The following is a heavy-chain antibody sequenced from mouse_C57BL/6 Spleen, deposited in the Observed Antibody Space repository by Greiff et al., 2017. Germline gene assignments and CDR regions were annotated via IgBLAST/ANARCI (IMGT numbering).Heavy chain of an antibody. J-gene: IGHJ4*01. CDR2: IWRGGST. D-gene: IGHD2-3*01. CDR1: GFSLTSYG. CDR3: DRSPLYDGYYDYYAMDY. Sequence: QVQLQQSGPGLVQPSQSLSITCTVSGFSLTSYGVHWVRQSPGKGLEWLGVIWRGGSTDYNAAFISRLSISKDNSNSHVFFKMNSLQADDTAIYYCDRSPLYDGYYDYYAMDYWGQGTSVTVSS. V-gene: IGHV2-2*01.